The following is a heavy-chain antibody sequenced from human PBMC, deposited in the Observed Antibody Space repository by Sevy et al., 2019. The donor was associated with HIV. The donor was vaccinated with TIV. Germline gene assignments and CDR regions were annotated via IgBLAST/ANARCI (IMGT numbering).Heavy chain of an antibody. CDR1: GFTFSSYG. D-gene: IGHD3-9*01. J-gene: IGHJ5*02. CDR2: IWYDGSNK. CDR3: ARDPQTGYYRNNWFDP. V-gene: IGHV3-33*01. Sequence: GGSLRLSCAASGFTFSSYGMHWVRQAPGKGLEWVAVIWYDGSNKYYADSVKGRFTISRDNSKNTLYLQMNSLRAEVTAVYYCARDPQTGYYRNNWFDPWGQGTLVTVSS.